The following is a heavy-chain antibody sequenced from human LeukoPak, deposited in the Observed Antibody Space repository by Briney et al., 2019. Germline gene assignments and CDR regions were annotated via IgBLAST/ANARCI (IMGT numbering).Heavy chain of an antibody. CDR3: ARVSPYAQWLAPGYYYGMDV. J-gene: IGHJ6*02. CDR1: GYNFTSYG. D-gene: IGHD6-19*01. CDR2: ISAYNGNT. V-gene: IGHV1-18*01. Sequence: GASVKVSCKASGYNFTSYGISWVRQAPGQGLEWMGWISAYNGNTNYAQKLQGRVTMTTDTSTSTAYMELRSLRSDDTAVYYCARVSPYAQWLAPGYYYGMDVWGQGTTVTVSS.